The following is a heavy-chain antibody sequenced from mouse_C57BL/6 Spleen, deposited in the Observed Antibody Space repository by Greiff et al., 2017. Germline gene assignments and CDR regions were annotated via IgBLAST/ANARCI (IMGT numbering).Heavy chain of an antibody. Sequence: VQLQQSGAELVKPGASVKISCKASGYAFSSYWMNWVKQRPGKGLEWIGQIYPGDGDTNYNGKFKGKATLTADKSSSTASLQLSSLTSADSAVYFCDRGGYYGIDVWGTGTTVTVSS. D-gene: IGHD1-2*01. J-gene: IGHJ1*03. CDR1: GYAFSSYW. CDR2: IYPGDGDT. CDR3: DRGGYYGIDV. V-gene: IGHV1-80*01.